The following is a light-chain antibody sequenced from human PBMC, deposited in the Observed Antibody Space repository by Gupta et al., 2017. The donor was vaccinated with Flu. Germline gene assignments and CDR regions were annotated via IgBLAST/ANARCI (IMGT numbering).Light chain of an antibody. V-gene: IGKV2-30*01. J-gene: IGKJ2*02. CDR1: QSLVYKNGITY. CDR3: MRCTHPWT. CDR2: EVS. Sequence: DVVMTQSPLSLPVTLGQPASISCRSSQSLVYKNGITYLNWFQQRPGQSPRRLIYEVSKRDSGVTDRFSGSGEGNDFTLKISRGEDEAVGVYYSMRCTHPWTFGQGTRLDI.